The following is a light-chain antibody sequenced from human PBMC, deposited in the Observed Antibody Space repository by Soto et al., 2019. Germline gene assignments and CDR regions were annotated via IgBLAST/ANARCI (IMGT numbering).Light chain of an antibody. Sequence: DFQMTQSPSTLSASVGDRVTITCRASQSIRNWLAWYQQKPGKAPKVLIYDASSLASGVPSRFSGSGSGTEFTLTISSLQPDDFATYYCQQYNSCFGQGTKVEIK. CDR2: DAS. V-gene: IGKV1-5*01. J-gene: IGKJ2*01. CDR1: QSIRNW. CDR3: QQYNSC.